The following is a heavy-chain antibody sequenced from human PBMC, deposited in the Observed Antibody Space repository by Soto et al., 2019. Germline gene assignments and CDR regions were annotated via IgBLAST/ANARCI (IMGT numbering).Heavy chain of an antibody. J-gene: IGHJ4*02. D-gene: IGHD4-4*01. Sequence: EVQLLESGGGLVQPGGSLRLSCAASGLTFRGYGMSWVRQAPGPGLEWVSAISGSGSTTYYADSVQGRFTISRDDSKNILFLQMNSLRAEDTAVYYCVTRSRGLQSSPPRLDSWGQGTLVTVSS. V-gene: IGHV3-23*01. CDR2: ISGSGSTT. CDR3: VTRSRGLQSSPPRLDS. CDR1: GLTFRGYG.